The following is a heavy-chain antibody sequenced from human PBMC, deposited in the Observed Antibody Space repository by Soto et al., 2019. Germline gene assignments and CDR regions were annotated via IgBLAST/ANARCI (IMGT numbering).Heavy chain of an antibody. CDR1: GFTFSSYA. D-gene: IGHD3-22*01. CDR3: AKDLKGKVSPLDAFDI. CDR2: ISGSGGRT. V-gene: IGHV3-23*01. Sequence: GGSLRLSCAASGFTFSSYAMSWVRQAPGKGLEWVSAISGSGGRTYYADSVKGRFTISRDNSKNTLYLQMNSLRAEDTAVYYCAKDLKGKVSPLDAFDIWGQGTMVTVSS. J-gene: IGHJ3*02.